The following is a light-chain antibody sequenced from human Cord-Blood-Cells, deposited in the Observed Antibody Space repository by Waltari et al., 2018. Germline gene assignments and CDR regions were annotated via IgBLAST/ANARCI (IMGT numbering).Light chain of an antibody. CDR3: QQRSNWTLT. J-gene: IGKJ4*01. V-gene: IGKV3-11*01. CDR1: QSVSSY. CDR2: DAA. Sequence: EIVLTQAPATLSLSPGRRATLSSRASQSVSSYVACYQQKPGKAPRLLIYDAANRATGSPARFRGSGSGTDFTLTISGLEPEDFAVYYCQQRSNWTLTFGGGTKVEIK.